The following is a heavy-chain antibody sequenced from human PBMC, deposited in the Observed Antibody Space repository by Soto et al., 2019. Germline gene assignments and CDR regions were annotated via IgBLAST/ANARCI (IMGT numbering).Heavy chain of an antibody. V-gene: IGHV4-39*01. J-gene: IGHJ5*02. D-gene: IGHD6-19*01. Sequence: SETLSLTCSVSGGSINSSSYFWGWVRQPPGKGLEWIGSIYYSGSTYYNPSLRSRVTVSVDTSKNQFSLKLSSVTAADTAVFYCARHYSSGSRNWFDPWGQGTLVTSPQ. CDR2: IYYSGST. CDR1: GGSINSSSYF. CDR3: ARHYSSGSRNWFDP.